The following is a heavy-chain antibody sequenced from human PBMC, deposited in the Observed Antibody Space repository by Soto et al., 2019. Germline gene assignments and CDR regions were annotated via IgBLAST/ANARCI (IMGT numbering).Heavy chain of an antibody. V-gene: IGHV3-23*01. Sequence: PGGSLILSCAASGFTLNTYAMTWVRQAPGKGLEWVSAISGTGGDTYYADSVKGRFTISRDNSKNTLYLQMNSLRAEDTAVYYCAKDFWGCTGTNCPYYFGFDVWGQGTTVTVSS. CDR3: AKDFWGCTGTNCPYYFGFDV. D-gene: IGHD2-2*01. CDR2: ISGTGGDT. J-gene: IGHJ6*02. CDR1: GFTLNTYA.